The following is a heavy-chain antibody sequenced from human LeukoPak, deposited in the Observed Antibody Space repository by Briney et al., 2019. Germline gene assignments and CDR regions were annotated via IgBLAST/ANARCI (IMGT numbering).Heavy chain of an antibody. Sequence: ASVKVSCKASGYTFTSYDINWVRQATGQGLEWMGWMNPNSGNTGYAQKFQGRVTMTRSTSISTAYMELSSLRSEDTAVYYCARAYDSSGYYYAISSDWGQGTLVAVSS. J-gene: IGHJ4*02. CDR1: GYTFTSYD. CDR3: ARAYDSSGYYYAISSD. D-gene: IGHD3-22*01. V-gene: IGHV1-8*01. CDR2: MNPNSGNT.